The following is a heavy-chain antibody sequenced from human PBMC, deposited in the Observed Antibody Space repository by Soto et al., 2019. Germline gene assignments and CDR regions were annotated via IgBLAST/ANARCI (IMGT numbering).Heavy chain of an antibody. CDR3: ASYYDILTGYYRAAEYYGMDV. Sequence: EVQLLESGGGLVQPGGSLRLSCAASGFTFSSYAMSWVRQAPGKGLEWVSAISGSGGSTYYADSVKGRFTISRDNSKNTLHLQMNSLRAEDTAVYYCASYYDILTGYYRAAEYYGMDVWGQGTTVTVSS. CDR2: ISGSGGST. CDR1: GFTFSSYA. D-gene: IGHD3-9*01. J-gene: IGHJ6*02. V-gene: IGHV3-23*01.